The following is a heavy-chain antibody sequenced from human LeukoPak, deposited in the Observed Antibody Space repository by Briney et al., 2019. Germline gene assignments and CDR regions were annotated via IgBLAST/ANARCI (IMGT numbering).Heavy chain of an antibody. D-gene: IGHD3-10*01. CDR3: ARDHGSGSYPY. CDR1: GGSFSGYY. J-gene: IGHJ4*02. CDR2: INHSGST. V-gene: IGHV4-34*01. Sequence: SETLSLTCAVYGGSFSGYYWSWIRQPPGKGLEWIGEINHSGSTNYNPSLKSRVTISVDTSKNQFSLKLSSVTAADTAVYYCARDHGSGSYPYWGQGTLVTVSS.